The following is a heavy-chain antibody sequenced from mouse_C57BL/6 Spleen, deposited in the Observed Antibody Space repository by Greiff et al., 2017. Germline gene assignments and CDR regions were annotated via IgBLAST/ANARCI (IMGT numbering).Heavy chain of an antibody. J-gene: IGHJ1*03. Sequence: EVQLQQSGPELVKPGASVKISCKASGYSFTGYYMNWVKQSPEKSLEWIGEINPSTGGTTYNQKFKAKATLTVDKSSSTAYMQLKSLTSEDSAVYYCARRDYYGSSRPYFDVWGTGTTVPVSS. D-gene: IGHD1-1*01. V-gene: IGHV1-42*01. CDR2: INPSTGGT. CDR1: GYSFTGYY. CDR3: ARRDYYGSSRPYFDV.